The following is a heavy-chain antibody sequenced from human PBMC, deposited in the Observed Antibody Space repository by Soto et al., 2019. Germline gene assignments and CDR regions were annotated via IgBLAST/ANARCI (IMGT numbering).Heavy chain of an antibody. CDR3: ARRGHQFYYDSSGYPDDAFDI. V-gene: IGHV1-46*01. Sequence: ASVKVSCKASGYTFTSYYMHGVRQAPGQELEWMGIINPSGGSTSYAQKFQGRVTMTRDTSTSTVYMELSSLRSEDTAVYYCARRGHQFYYDSSGYPDDAFDIWGQGTMVTVSS. D-gene: IGHD3-22*01. CDR2: INPSGGST. CDR1: GYTFTSYY. J-gene: IGHJ3*02.